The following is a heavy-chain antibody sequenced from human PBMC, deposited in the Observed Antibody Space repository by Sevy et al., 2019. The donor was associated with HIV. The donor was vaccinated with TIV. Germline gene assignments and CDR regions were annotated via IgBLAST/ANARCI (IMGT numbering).Heavy chain of an antibody. CDR3: ASELLWFGELGE. CDR1: GFTFSSYW. CDR2: INSGGSST. D-gene: IGHD3-10*01. J-gene: IGHJ4*02. V-gene: IGHV3-74*01. Sequence: GGSLRLSCAASGFTFSSYWMHWVRQAPGKGLEWVSGINSGGSSTSYADSVKGRFTISRDNAKKTLYLQMNSLRAEDTAVYYCASELLWFGELGEWGQGTLVTVSS.